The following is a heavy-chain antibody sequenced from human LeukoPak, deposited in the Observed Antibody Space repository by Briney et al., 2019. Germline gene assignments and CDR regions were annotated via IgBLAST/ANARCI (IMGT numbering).Heavy chain of an antibody. Sequence: ASVKVSCKASGYTFTDYYLHWVRQAPGQGLEWMGIINPSDGTTSYAQKFQGRVTVTRDRSTSTIYMGLSSLRSEDTAVYYCARGNNGDFPNAFDIWGQGTTMVTVSS. D-gene: IGHD4-17*01. V-gene: IGHV1-46*01. CDR2: INPSDGTT. CDR1: GYTFTDYY. J-gene: IGHJ3*02. CDR3: ARGNNGDFPNAFDI.